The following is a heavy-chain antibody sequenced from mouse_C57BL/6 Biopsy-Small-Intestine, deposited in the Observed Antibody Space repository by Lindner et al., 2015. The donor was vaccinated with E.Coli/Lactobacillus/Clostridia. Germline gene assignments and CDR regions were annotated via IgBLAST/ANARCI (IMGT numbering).Heavy chain of an antibody. J-gene: IGHJ2*01. Sequence: SVKVSCKASGYSVINYAISWVRQAPGQGLVWLGWVSAYKSNTNSAQSVQGRVTMTMDTSTNTAHLELRSLRSDDTAVYYCARDRPPFGAYYFDSWGQGTLVTVSS. V-gene: IGHV1S61*01. CDR3: ARDRPPFGAYYFDS. D-gene: IGHD6-1*01. CDR1: GYSVINYA. CDR2: VSAYKSNT.